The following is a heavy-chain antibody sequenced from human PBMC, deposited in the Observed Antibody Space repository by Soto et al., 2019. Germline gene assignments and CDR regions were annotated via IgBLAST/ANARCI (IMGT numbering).Heavy chain of an antibody. V-gene: IGHV1-46*03. CDR3: ARGVDDILTGYYNVISSDAFDS. Sequence: ASVKVSCKASGYTFTSYYMHWVRQAPGQGLEWMGIINPSGGSTSYAQKFQGRVTMTRDTSTSTVYMELSSLRSEDTAVYYCARGVDDILTGYYNVISSDAFDSWGQGKMVTFSS. CDR1: GYTFTSYY. D-gene: IGHD3-9*01. CDR2: INPSGGST. J-gene: IGHJ3*02.